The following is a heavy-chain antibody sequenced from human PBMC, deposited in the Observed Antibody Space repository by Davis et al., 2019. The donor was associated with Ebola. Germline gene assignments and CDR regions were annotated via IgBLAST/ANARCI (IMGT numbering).Heavy chain of an antibody. Sequence: ASVKVSCKASGYTFTSYGISWVRQAPGQGLEWMGWISAYNGNTNYAQKLQGRVTMTTDTSTSTAYMELRSLRSDDTAVYYCARDRATIFGVVIQDWGQGTLVTVSS. CDR1: GYTFTSYG. J-gene: IGHJ4*02. CDR2: ISAYNGNT. CDR3: ARDRATIFGVVIQD. D-gene: IGHD3-3*01. V-gene: IGHV1-18*01.